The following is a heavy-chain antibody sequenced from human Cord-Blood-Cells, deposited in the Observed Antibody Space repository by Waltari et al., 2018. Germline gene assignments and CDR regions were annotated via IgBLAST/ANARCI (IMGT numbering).Heavy chain of an antibody. CDR3: ARELNYFDY. J-gene: IGHJ4*02. CDR1: GGPISSSRYY. V-gene: IGHV4-39*02. Sequence: QLQLQESGPGLVKPSETLSLTCTVSGGPISSSRYYWGWFRQPPGKGLEWIGSIYYSGSTYYNPSLKSRVTISVDTSKNQFSLKLSSVTAADTAVYYCARELNYFDYWGQGTLVTVSS. CDR2: IYYSGST.